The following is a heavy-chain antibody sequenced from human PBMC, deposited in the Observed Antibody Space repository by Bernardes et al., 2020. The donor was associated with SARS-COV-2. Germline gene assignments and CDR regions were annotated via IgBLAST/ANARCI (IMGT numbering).Heavy chain of an antibody. V-gene: IGHV4-59*01. CDR1: GGSISSYY. J-gene: IGHJ5*02. D-gene: IGHD3-3*01. CDR2: IYYSGST. CDR3: ARGLTIFGVVPNWFDP. Sequence: SETLSLTCTVSGGSISSYYWSWIRQPPGKGLVWIWYIYYSGSTNYNPSLKSRVTIIVDTSKNQLSLQLISVTAADTAVYYYARGLTIFGVVPNWFDPWGQGTLVTVSS.